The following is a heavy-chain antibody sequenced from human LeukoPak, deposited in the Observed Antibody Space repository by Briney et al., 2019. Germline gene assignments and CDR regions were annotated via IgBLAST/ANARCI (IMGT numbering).Heavy chain of an antibody. Sequence: PSEPRSLTCTVSGGAVSSGDYYWSWIRQPPGKGLEWTGSIYYRGSTNYNPSLKSRVTISADTSKNQFSLKLSSVTAADTAVYYCARGAYSSSWYWFDPWGQGTLVTVSS. CDR2: IYYRGST. CDR3: ARGAYSSSWYWFDP. D-gene: IGHD6-13*01. CDR1: GGAVSSGDYY. V-gene: IGHV4-61*08. J-gene: IGHJ5*02.